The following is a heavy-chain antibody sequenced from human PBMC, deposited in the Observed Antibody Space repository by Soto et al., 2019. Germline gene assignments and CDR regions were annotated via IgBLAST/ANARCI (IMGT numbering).Heavy chain of an antibody. J-gene: IGHJ3*02. CDR1: GGSISSINYY. Sequence: SETLSLTCTVSGGSISSINYYWGWIRQPPGKGLEWIGSIYYGVSTHYNPSLKSRVTISVDTSKNQFSLKLSSVTAADTAVYYCAIIAGSGWYEDAFVIWGQGTMVTVSS. V-gene: IGHV4-39*01. CDR2: IYYGVST. D-gene: IGHD6-19*01. CDR3: AIIAGSGWYEDAFVI.